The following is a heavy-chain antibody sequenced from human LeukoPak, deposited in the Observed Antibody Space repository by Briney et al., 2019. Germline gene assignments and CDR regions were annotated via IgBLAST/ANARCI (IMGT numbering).Heavy chain of an antibody. Sequence: SETLSLTCAVYGGSFSGYYWSWIRQPPGKGLEWIGEINHSGSTNYNPSLKSRVTISVDTSKNQFSLKLSSVTAADTAVYYCARALESLYYHYYYMDVWGKGTTVTVSS. J-gene: IGHJ6*03. D-gene: IGHD1-1*01. CDR1: GGSFSGYY. CDR2: INHSGST. V-gene: IGHV4-34*01. CDR3: ARALESLYYHYYYMDV.